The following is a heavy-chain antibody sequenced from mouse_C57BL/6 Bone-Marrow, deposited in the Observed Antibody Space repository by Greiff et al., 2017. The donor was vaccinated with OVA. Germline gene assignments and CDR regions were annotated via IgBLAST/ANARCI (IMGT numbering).Heavy chain of an antibody. J-gene: IGHJ4*01. V-gene: IGHV5-6*01. CDR3: TRLVYYAMDY. Sequence: EVQVVESGGDLVKPGGSLKLSCAASGFTFSSYGMSWVRQTPDKRLEWVATISSGGSYTYYPDSVKGRFTISRDNAKNTLYLQMSSLKSEDTAMYYCTRLVYYAMDYWGQGTSVTVSS. CDR1: GFTFSSYG. CDR2: ISSGGSYT.